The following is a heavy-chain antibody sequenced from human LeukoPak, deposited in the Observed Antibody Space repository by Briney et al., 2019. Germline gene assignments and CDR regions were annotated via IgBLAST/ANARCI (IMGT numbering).Heavy chain of an antibody. V-gene: IGHV4-59*01. Sequence: TSSETLSLTCTVSGGSISSYYWSWIRQPPGKGLEWIGYIYYSGSTNYNPSLKSRVTISVDTSKNQFSLKLSSVTAADTAVYYCARVRSGYGHFDYWGQGTLVTVSS. CDR1: GGSISSYY. D-gene: IGHD5-12*01. CDR2: IYYSGST. J-gene: IGHJ4*02. CDR3: ARVRSGYGHFDY.